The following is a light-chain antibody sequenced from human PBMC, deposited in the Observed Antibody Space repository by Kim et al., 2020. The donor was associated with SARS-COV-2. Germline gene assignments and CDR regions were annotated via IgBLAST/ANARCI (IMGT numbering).Light chain of an antibody. V-gene: IGLV2-14*03. J-gene: IGLJ1*01. CDR3: SSYTSSSTLYV. Sequence: QSALTQPASVSGSPGQSITISFTGTSSDVGGYNFVSWYQQHPDKAPKLMIYDVNKRPSGVSNRFSGSKSGNTASLTISGLQAEDEADYYCSSYTSSSTLYVFGAGTKVTVL. CDR2: DVN. CDR1: SSDVGGYNF.